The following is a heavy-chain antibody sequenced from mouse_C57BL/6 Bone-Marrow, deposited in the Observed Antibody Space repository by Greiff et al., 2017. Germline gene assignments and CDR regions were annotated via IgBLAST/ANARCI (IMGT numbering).Heavy chain of an antibody. V-gene: IGHV1-81*01. CDR2: IYPRSGNT. J-gene: IGHJ4*01. CDR3: AREGAYARDY. Sequence: QVQLQQSGAELARPAASVKLSCKASGYTFTSHGISWVKQRTGQGLEWIGEIYPRSGNTYYNEKFKGKATLTAEKSSSTAYMEHRSLTSEDSAVYFCAREGAYARDYWGQGTSVTVSS. CDR1: GYTFTSHG.